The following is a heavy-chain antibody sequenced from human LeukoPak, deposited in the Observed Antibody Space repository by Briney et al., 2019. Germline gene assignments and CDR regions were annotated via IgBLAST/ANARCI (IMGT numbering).Heavy chain of an antibody. V-gene: IGHV4-34*01. Sequence: SETLSLTCAVYGGSFSGYYWSWIRQPPGKGLEWIGEINHSGSTNYNPSLKSRVTISVDTSKNQFSLKLSSVTAADTAVYYCARGRRYFDWLPPVFDYWGQGTLVTVSS. CDR1: GGSFSGYY. CDR2: INHSGST. J-gene: IGHJ4*02. CDR3: ARGRRYFDWLPPVFDY. D-gene: IGHD3-9*01.